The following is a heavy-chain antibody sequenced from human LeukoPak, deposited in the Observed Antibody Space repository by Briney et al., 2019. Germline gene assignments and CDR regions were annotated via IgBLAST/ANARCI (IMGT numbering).Heavy chain of an antibody. CDR1: GGTFSSYA. Sequence: SVKVSCKASGGTFSSYAISWVRQAPGQGLEWMGRIIPIFGKANYAQKFQGRVTITTGESTSTAYMELSSLRSEDTAVYYCARGYSGYDSDYWGQGTLVTVSS. CDR2: IIPIFGKA. D-gene: IGHD5-12*01. J-gene: IGHJ4*02. CDR3: ARGYSGYDSDY. V-gene: IGHV1-69*05.